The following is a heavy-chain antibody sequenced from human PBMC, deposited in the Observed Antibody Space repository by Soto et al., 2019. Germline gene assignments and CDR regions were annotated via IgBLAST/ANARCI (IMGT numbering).Heavy chain of an antibody. Sequence: GGSLRLSCAASGFTFSSYAMSWVRQAPGKGLEWVSAIGGSGGSTYYADSVKGRFTISRDNSKNTLYLQMNSPRAEDTAVYYCAKDKGPSGGVPAAIDYWGQGTLVTVSS. V-gene: IGHV3-23*01. D-gene: IGHD2-2*01. CDR2: IGGSGGST. J-gene: IGHJ4*02. CDR1: GFTFSSYA. CDR3: AKDKGPSGGVPAAIDY.